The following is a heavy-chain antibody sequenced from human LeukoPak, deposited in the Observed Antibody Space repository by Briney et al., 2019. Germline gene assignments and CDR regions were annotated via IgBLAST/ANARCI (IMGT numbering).Heavy chain of an antibody. CDR2: IYYSGST. CDR3: ARLMRLWFGSEYYYGMDV. D-gene: IGHD3-10*01. J-gene: IGHJ6*02. Sequence: PSETLSLTCTVSGGSISSYYWSWIRQPPGKGLEWIGYIYYSGSTNYNPSLKSRVTISVDTSKNQFSLELSSVTAADTAVYYCARLMRLWFGSEYYYGMDVWGQGTTVTVSS. CDR1: GGSISSYY. V-gene: IGHV4-59*01.